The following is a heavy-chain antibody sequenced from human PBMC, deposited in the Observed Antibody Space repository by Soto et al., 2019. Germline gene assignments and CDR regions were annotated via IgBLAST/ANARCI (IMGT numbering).Heavy chain of an antibody. V-gene: IGHV2-5*02. CDR1: GFSLTTNGVG. Sequence: QITLKESGPTLVKPTQTLTLTCNLSGFSLTTNGVGVAWIRQPPGKALEWLALIYWDGEKRYSPSLRSRLTITKDTSKNQVVLTMTNMDPVDTATYFCAHWYYYGSSGYLGGMDVWGQGTTVTVSS. J-gene: IGHJ6*02. CDR2: IYWDGEK. D-gene: IGHD3-22*01. CDR3: AHWYYYGSSGYLGGMDV.